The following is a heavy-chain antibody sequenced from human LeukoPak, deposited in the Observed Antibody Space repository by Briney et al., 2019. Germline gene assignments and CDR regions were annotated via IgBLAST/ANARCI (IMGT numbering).Heavy chain of an antibody. J-gene: IGHJ4*02. Sequence: PSQTLSLTCTVSGGSISSGSYYWSWIRQPAGKGLEWIGRIYTSESTNYNPSLKSRVTISVDTSKNQFSLKLSSVTAADTAVYYCARVYGDSTGVDYWGQGTLVTVSS. D-gene: IGHD4-17*01. CDR2: IYTSEST. V-gene: IGHV4-61*02. CDR1: GGSISSGSYY. CDR3: ARVYGDSTGVDY.